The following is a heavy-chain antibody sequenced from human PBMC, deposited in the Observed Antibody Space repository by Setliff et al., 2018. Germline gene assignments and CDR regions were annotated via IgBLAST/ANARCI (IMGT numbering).Heavy chain of an antibody. CDR1: GGTFSSYA. CDR3: ARGPHLRQIDY. Sequence: SVKVSCKASGGTFSSYAISWVRQAPGQGLEWMGGIIPILGIANYAQKFQGRVTMTRNTSISTAYMELSSLRSEDTAVYYCARGPHLRQIDYWGQGTLVTVSS. D-gene: IGHD3-3*02. J-gene: IGHJ4*02. CDR2: IIPILGIA. V-gene: IGHV1-69*10.